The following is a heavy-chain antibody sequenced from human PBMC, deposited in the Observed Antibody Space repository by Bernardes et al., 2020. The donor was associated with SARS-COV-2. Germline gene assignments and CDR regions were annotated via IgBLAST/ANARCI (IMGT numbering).Heavy chain of an antibody. V-gene: IGHV5-51*01. CDR1: GYTFTNTW. Sequence: GESLKISCQASGYTFTNTWIGWVRQMPGKGLEWMGITDPGDSAVRYGPSFQGHVVISADKSINTAYLQWTSLKASDSAMYFCAKSQDSYNWDFDAWGQGTLVTVSS. D-gene: IGHD1-1*01. CDR3: AKSQDSYNWDFDA. CDR2: TDPGDSAV. J-gene: IGHJ4*02.